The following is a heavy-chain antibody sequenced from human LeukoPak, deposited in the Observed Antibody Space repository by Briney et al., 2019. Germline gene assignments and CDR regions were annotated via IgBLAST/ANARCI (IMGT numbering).Heavy chain of an antibody. CDR3: ASAVVVVAATRGYYFDY. CDR2: IYYSGST. CDR1: GGSISSGGYY. Sequence: SETLSLTCTVSGGSISSGGYYWSWIRQHPGKGLEWIGYIYYSGSTYYNPSLKSRVTISVDTSKNQFSLKLSSVTAADTAVYYCASAVVVVAATRGYYFDYWGQGTLVTVSS. V-gene: IGHV4-31*03. D-gene: IGHD2-15*01. J-gene: IGHJ4*02.